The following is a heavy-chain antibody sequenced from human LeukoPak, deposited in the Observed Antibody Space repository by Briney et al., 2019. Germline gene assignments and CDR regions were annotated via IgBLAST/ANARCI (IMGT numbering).Heavy chain of an antibody. J-gene: IGHJ3*02. D-gene: IGHD2-15*01. CDR3: ARDPPAAGQTLNAFDI. CDR2: TYYRSKWYN. Sequence: SQTDSLTCAISGDSVSSNSATWNWIRQSPSRGLEWLGRTYYRSKWYNDYAVSVKSRVSIKPDTSKNQFSLQLSSVTPEDTAMYFCARDPPAAGQTLNAFDIWGRGTMVTVSS. CDR1: GDSVSSNSAT. V-gene: IGHV6-1*01.